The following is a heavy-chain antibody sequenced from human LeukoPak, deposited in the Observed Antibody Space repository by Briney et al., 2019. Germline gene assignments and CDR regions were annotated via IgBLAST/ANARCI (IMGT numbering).Heavy chain of an antibody. Sequence: SGGSLRLSCAASGFTVSTNYMSWVRQAPGKGLEWVSVIYSGGTTYYADSVKGRFTISRDNSKNTLYLQMNSLRAEDTVVYYCARDRGGSRSDCWGQGTLVTVSS. CDR2: IYSGGTT. V-gene: IGHV3-66*01. D-gene: IGHD6-13*01. CDR3: ARDRGGSRSDC. CDR1: GFTVSTNY. J-gene: IGHJ4*02.